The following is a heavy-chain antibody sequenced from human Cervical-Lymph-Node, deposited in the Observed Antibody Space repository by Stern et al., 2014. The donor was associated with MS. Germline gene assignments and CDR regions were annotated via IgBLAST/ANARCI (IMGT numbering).Heavy chain of an antibody. D-gene: IGHD6-19*01. V-gene: IGHV3-13*05. CDR1: GFTFSSYD. Sequence: VQLVESGGGLVQPGGSLRLSCAASGFTFSSYDMHWVRQATGKGLERVSAIGTAGDPYYPGSVKGRFTISRENAKNSLYLQMNSLRAGDTAVYYCAREAAVAGHFDYWGQGTLVTVSS. CDR2: IGTAGDP. CDR3: AREAAVAGHFDY. J-gene: IGHJ4*02.